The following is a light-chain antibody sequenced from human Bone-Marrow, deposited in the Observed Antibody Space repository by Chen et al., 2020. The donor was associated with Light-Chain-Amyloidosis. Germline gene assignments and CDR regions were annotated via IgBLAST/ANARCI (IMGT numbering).Light chain of an antibody. CDR1: QTISSNY. V-gene: IGKV3-20*01. CDR2: GSS. J-gene: IGKJ4*01. CDR3: QQYGTSPLT. Sequence: EIVLTQSPGTLSLSSGEGANLSCRASQTISSNYLTWYQQKFGQAPRLLIYGSSSRATGIPDRFTGSGSGTDFTLTINRLDPEDFAMYYCQQYGTSPLTFGGGTKVELK.